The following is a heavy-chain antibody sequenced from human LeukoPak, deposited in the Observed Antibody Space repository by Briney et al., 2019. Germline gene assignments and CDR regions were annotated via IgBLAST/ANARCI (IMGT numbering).Heavy chain of an antibody. CDR3: ARGDVRYRCIL. Sequence: PSETLLLTSAVYGGSFSGYYWSWIRQPPGKGLQWIGEINHSGSNNYNPSLKSRVTISVDTSNKQYSFELSSVTAALTAVNYCARGDVRYRCILWGQGPLVTVST. CDR1: GGSFSGYY. D-gene: IGHD6-13*01. V-gene: IGHV4-34*01. CDR2: INHSGSN. J-gene: IGHJ4*02.